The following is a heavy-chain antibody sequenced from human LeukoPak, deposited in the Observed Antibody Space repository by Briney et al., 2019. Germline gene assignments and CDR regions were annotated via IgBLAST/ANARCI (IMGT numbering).Heavy chain of an antibody. V-gene: IGHV3-21*01. CDR2: ISSSSSYI. Sequence: PGGSLRLSCAASGFTFSSYSMNWVRQAPGKGLEWVSSISSSSSYIYYADSVKGRFTISRDNAKNSLYLQMNSLRAEDTAVYYCARDYCSGSSCYSGGYWGQGTLVTVSS. J-gene: IGHJ4*02. CDR1: GFTFSSYS. D-gene: IGHD2-15*01. CDR3: ARDYCSGSSCYSGGY.